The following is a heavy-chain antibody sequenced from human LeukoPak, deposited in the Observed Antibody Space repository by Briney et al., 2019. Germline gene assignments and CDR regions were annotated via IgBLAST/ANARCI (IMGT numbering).Heavy chain of an antibody. D-gene: IGHD2-2*01. CDR3: ARYCSSTGCYPTHPYYYGMDV. V-gene: IGHV1-2*02. CDR2: INPHSGGT. CDR1: GYTFTYYY. J-gene: IGHJ6*02. Sequence: ASVKVSCKASGYTFTYYYIHWVRQAPGQGLEWMGWINPHSGGTNYVEKFQGRVTMTRDTSISTAYMELSSLRSEDTAVYYCARYCSSTGCYPTHPYYYGMDVWGQGTTVTVSS.